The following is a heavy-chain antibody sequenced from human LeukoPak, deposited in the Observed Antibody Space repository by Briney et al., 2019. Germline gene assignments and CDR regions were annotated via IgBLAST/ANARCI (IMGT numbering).Heavy chain of an antibody. Sequence: PGGSLRLSCAASGFTFSSYSMNWVRQAPGKGLEWVSSISSSSSYIYYADSMKGRFTISRDNAKNSLYLQMNSLRAEDTAVYYCARAEEDAFDIWGQGTMVTASS. CDR2: ISSSSSYI. CDR3: ARAEEDAFDI. CDR1: GFTFSSYS. V-gene: IGHV3-21*01. J-gene: IGHJ3*02.